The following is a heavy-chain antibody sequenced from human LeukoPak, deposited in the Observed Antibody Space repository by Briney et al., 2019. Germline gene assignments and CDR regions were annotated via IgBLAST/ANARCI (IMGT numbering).Heavy chain of an antibody. J-gene: IGHJ3*02. Sequence: SETLSLTCAVYGGSFSGYYWSWIRQPPGQGLEWIGETSHSGSTYYNPSLESRVTISVDTSKKQFSLELTSVTAADTAVYFCARKYCSTTSCSYAFDIWGQGTMVAVSS. CDR3: ARKYCSTTSCSYAFDI. CDR1: GGSFSGYY. D-gene: IGHD2-2*01. V-gene: IGHV4-34*01. CDR2: TSHSGST.